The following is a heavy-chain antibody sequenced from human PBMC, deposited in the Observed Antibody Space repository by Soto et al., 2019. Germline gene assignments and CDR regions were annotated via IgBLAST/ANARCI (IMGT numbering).Heavy chain of an antibody. J-gene: IGHJ4*02. D-gene: IGHD6-19*01. CDR2: IYPGDSDT. CDR1: GYSFTSYW. CDR3: ARLDVAVAGHAFDY. Sequence: GASQKISCKGSGYSFTSYWIGWVGRMPGKGLEWMGIIYPGDSDTRYSPSFQGQVTISADKSISTAYLQWSSLKASDTAMYYCARLDVAVAGHAFDYWGQGTLVTVSS. V-gene: IGHV5-51*01.